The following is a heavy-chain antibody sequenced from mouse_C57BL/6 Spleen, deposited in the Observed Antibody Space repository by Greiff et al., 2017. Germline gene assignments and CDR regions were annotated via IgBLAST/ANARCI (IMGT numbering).Heavy chain of an antibody. D-gene: IGHD5-1*01. CDR2: IDPSDSET. Sequence: VKLQQPGAELVRPGSSVKLSCKASGYTFTSYWMHWVKQRPIQGLEWIGNIDPSDSETHYNQKFKDKATLTVDKSSSTAYMQLSSLTSEDSAVYYCARSGYLDYWGQGTTLTVSS. CDR1: GYTFTSYW. CDR3: ARSGYLDY. J-gene: IGHJ2*01. V-gene: IGHV1-52*01.